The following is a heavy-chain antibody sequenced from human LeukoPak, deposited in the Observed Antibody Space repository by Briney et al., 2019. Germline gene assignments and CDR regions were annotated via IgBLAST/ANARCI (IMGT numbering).Heavy chain of an antibody. CDR3: ARAALQQYFDY. CDR1: GYSISSGYY. Sequence: SETLSLTCTVSGYSISSGYYWGWIRQPPGKGLEWIGSIYHSGSTYYNPSLKSRVTISVDTSKNQFSLKLSSVTAADTAVYYCARAALQQYFDYWGQGTLVTVSS. D-gene: IGHD5-24*01. J-gene: IGHJ4*02. V-gene: IGHV4-38-2*02. CDR2: IYHSGST.